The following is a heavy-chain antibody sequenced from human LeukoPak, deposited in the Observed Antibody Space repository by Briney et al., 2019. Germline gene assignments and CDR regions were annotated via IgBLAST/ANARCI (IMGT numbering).Heavy chain of an antibody. J-gene: IGHJ4*02. V-gene: IGHV3-23*01. CDR3: AKNSYDSSGYHSPDY. D-gene: IGHD3-22*01. CDR1: GFTISSYV. Sequence: GGSLRLSCAASGFTISSYVMSWVRQAPGKGLEWVSGISVSSGSTYYADSVKGRFTISGDNSKNTLFLQMNSLRAEDTAVYYCAKNSYDSSGYHSPDYWGQGTLVTVSS. CDR2: ISVSSGST.